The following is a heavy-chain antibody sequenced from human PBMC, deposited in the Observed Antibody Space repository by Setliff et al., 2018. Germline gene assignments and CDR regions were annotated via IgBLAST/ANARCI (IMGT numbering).Heavy chain of an antibody. CDR2: INAGNGNT. Sequence: GASVKVSCKASGGTFSSYAINWVRQAPGQGLEWMGGINAGNGNTKYSQKFQGRVTMTTDTSTTIAYMELSSLRSDDTAVYYCGVGTTPFHGFDFWGQGTMVTVS. V-gene: IGHV1-18*01. D-gene: IGHD1-26*01. CDR3: GVGTTPFHGFDF. CDR1: GGTFSSYA. J-gene: IGHJ3*01.